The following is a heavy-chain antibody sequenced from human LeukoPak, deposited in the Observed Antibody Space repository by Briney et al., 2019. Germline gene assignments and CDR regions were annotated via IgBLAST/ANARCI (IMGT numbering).Heavy chain of an antibody. V-gene: IGHV4-59*01. J-gene: IGHJ4*02. CDR1: GGSISSYY. CDR3: AIVSSGSYSWVFDY. Sequence: SETLSLTCTVSGGSISSYYWSWIRQPPGKGLEWIGYIYYSGSTNYNPSLKSRVTISVDTSKNQFSLKLSSVTAADTAVYYCAIVSSGSYSWVFDYWGQGTLVTVSS. CDR2: IYYSGST. D-gene: IGHD1-26*01.